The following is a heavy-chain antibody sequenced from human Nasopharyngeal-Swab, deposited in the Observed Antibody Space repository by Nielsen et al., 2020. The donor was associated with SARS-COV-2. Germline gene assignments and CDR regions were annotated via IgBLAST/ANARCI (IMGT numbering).Heavy chain of an antibody. CDR2: IWYDGSNK. CDR3: AKDGHILTGYYNPYYYYYYGMDV. V-gene: IGHV3-33*06. J-gene: IGHJ6*02. Sequence: GESLKISCTASAFTFSSYGMHWVRQAPGKGLEWVAVIWYDGSNKYYADSVKGRFTISSDNSKNTLYLQMNSLRAEDTAIYYCAKDGHILTGYYNPYYYYYYGMDVWGQGTTVTVSS. D-gene: IGHD3-9*01. CDR1: AFTFSSYG.